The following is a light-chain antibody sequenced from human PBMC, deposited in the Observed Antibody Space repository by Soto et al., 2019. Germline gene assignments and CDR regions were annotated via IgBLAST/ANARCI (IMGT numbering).Light chain of an antibody. V-gene: IGKV3-20*01. J-gene: IGKJ5*01. CDR3: QQRSYPIT. CDR1: QSVSGSR. Sequence: ETGLKQSPGTLSLYTGERATLSCRASQSVSGSRLAWYHQKPGQAPRLLIYGAFNRVTGIPVRFSGSGSGTDFTLTISRLEPEDFPVYYCQQRSYPITFGQGARLAIK. CDR2: GAF.